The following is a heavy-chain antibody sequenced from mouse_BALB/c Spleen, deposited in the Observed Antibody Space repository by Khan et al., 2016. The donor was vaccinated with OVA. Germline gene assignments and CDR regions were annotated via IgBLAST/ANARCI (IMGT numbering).Heavy chain of an antibody. V-gene: IGHV1-4*01. D-gene: IGHD2-14*01. J-gene: IGHJ4*01. CDR3: VRRTTEYALDY. CDR2: INPRSGYT. CDR1: GYTFTSHT. Sequence: VQLQQSGAELARPGASVKMSCKAPGYTFTSHTMHWVKQRPGQGLEWIGYINPRSGYTQYNQKFNDKATLTADISSSTAYMQLSSLTSEDSAVYYCVRRTTEYALDYWGQGTSGTVSS.